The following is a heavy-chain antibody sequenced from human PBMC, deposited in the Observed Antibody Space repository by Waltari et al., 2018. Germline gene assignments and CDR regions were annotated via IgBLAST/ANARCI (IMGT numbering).Heavy chain of an antibody. J-gene: IGHJ3*02. D-gene: IGHD2-15*01. CDR3: AMVGHCSGGSCPNDAFDT. CDR1: HYSISNGYY. Sequence: QVQLQESGPGLAKPSETLSLTCTVSHYSISNGYYWGWIRQPPGKGLEWIASIYHTGRTYSSPSLRRRVSISIDTSMSQLSLRLSSVTAADTADYYCAMVGHCSGGSCPNDAFDTWGPGTSVTV. V-gene: IGHV4-38-2*02. CDR2: IYHTGRT.